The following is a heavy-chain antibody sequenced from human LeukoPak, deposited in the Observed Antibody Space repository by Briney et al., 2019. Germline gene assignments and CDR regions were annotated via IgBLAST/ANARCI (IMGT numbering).Heavy chain of an antibody. CDR2: IYSSGST. D-gene: IGHD6-13*01. CDR1: GDSLSTYY. V-gene: IGHV4-4*07. Sequence: PSETLSLTCTVSGDSLSTYYWSWIRQPAGKGLEWIGRIYSSGSTNYNPSLKSRVTISVDTSKNQFSLKLSSVTAADTAVYYCARHVRSMGRGPLYSSSWYRGWFDPWGQGTLVTVSS. CDR3: ARHVRSMGRGPLYSSSWYRGWFDP. J-gene: IGHJ5*02.